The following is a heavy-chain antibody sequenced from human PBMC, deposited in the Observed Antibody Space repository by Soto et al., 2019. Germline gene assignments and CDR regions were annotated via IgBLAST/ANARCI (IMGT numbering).Heavy chain of an antibody. Sequence: AAVKVSCKASGGTFTGYYMHWVRQAPGQGLEWMGWINPNSGGTNYAQKFQGWVTMTRDTSISTAYMELSRLRSDDTAVYYCARDHAANYYYGMDVWGQGTTVTVSS. CDR3: ARDHAANYYYGMDV. V-gene: IGHV1-2*04. D-gene: IGHD6-25*01. CDR2: INPNSGGT. J-gene: IGHJ6*02. CDR1: GGTFTGYY.